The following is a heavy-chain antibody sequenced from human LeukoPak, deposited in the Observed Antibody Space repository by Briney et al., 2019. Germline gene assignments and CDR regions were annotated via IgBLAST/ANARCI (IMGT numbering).Heavy chain of an antibody. J-gene: IGHJ4*02. CDR1: GFTFSSYG. CDR3: AKDYDILTGYGAPGSPFDY. V-gene: IGHV3-33*03. CDR2: IWYDGSNK. D-gene: IGHD3-9*01. Sequence: PGGSLRLSCAASGFTFSSYGMHWVRQAPGKGLEWVAVIWYDGSNKYYADSVKGRFTISRDNSKNTLYLQMNSLRAEDTAVYYCAKDYDILTGYGAPGSPFDYWGQGTLVTVPS.